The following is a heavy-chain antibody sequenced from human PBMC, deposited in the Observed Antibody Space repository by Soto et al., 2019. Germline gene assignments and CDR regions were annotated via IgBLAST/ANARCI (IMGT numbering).Heavy chain of an antibody. D-gene: IGHD6-13*01. V-gene: IGHV3-30-3*01. J-gene: IGHJ6*02. CDR2: ISYDGNNK. CDR1: GFSFSSYA. CDR3: ARAPPRGIAAPGTWGSGMDV. Sequence: GGSLRLSCAASGFSFSSYAMHWVRQAPGRGLEWVAVISYDGNNKYYADSVKGRITISRDSSKNMVYLQMNSLRPEDTAVYYCARAPPRGIAAPGTWGSGMDVWGQGTTVTVSS.